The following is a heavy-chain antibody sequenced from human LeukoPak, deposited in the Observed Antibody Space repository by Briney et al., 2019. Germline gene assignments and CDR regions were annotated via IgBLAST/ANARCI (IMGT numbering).Heavy chain of an antibody. J-gene: IGHJ4*02. CDR1: GYTFTDYY. CDR3: AACIAAAGTFDY. V-gene: IGHV1-69-2*01. Sequence: GATVKISCKVSGYTFTDYYMHWEQQAPGKGFDWMGLVDPEDGETIYAEKFQGRVTITADTSTDTAYMELSSLRSEDTAVYYCAACIAAAGTFDYWGQGTLVTVSS. D-gene: IGHD6-13*01. CDR2: VDPEDGET.